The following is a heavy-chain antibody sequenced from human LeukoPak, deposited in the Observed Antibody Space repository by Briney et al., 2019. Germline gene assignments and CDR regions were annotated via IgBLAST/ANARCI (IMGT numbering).Heavy chain of an antibody. CDR3: ARNPELGSDSTGYRAFDI. V-gene: IGHV3-7*01. D-gene: IGHD3-22*01. J-gene: IGHJ3*02. Sequence: GGSLRLSCAASGFTFSSYAMSWVRQAPGKGLEWGANIKEDGSEKYYVDSVKGRFTISRDNAKNSLYLQMNSLRAEDTAVYYCARNPELGSDSTGYRAFDIWGQGIMVTVSS. CDR2: IKEDGSEK. CDR1: GFTFSSYA.